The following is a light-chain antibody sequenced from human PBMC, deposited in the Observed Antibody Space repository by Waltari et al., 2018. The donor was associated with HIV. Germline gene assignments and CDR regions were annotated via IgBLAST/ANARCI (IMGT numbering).Light chain of an antibody. CDR1: NIGSKN. J-gene: IGLJ2*01. Sequence: SYVLTQPPSVSVAPGKTARITCGGNNIGSKNVPWHQQKPGQAPVLVMYNDKDRPSGIPERFSGSNSGNTATLTISRVEAGDEADYYCQVWDNNSDHVVFGGGTKLTVL. V-gene: IGLV3-21*04. CDR2: NDK. CDR3: QVWDNNSDHVV.